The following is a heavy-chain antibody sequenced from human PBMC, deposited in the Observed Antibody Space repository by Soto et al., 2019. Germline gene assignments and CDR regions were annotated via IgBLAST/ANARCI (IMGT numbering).Heavy chain of an antibody. CDR3: TRGQSGRYETSPHYFDY. CDR2: TRGKAYGGTT. V-gene: IGHV3-49*04. CDR1: GFTFGAYA. Sequence: DVQLVESGGGLVQPGRSLRLSCIASGFTFGAYAMSWVRQAPGKGLEWVGFTRGKAYGGTTEYAASVQGRFTISRDDSKSIAYLQMNSLKTEDTAVYFCTRGQSGRYETSPHYFDYWGPGTQVTVSS. J-gene: IGHJ4*02. D-gene: IGHD1-26*01.